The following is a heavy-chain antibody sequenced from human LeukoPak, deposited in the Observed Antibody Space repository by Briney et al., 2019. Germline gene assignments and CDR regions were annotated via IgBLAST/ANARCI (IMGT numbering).Heavy chain of an antibody. CDR3: ARGYSNWDY. V-gene: IGHV4-34*01. Sequence: PSETLSLTCAVYGGSFSGYYWSWIRQPPGKGLEWIGEINHSGSTNYNPSLKSRVTISVDTSKNQFSLKLSSVTAAGTAVYYCARGYSNWDYWGQGTLVTVSS. J-gene: IGHJ4*02. D-gene: IGHD4-11*01. CDR1: GGSFSGYY. CDR2: INHSGST.